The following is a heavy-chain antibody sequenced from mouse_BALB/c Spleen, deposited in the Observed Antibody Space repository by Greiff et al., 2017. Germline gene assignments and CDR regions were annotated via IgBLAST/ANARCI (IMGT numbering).Heavy chain of an antibody. CDR1: GFTFSSFG. J-gene: IGHJ2*01. D-gene: IGHD1-2*01. CDR3: ARFYYGYDY. Sequence: EVMLVESGGGLVQPGGSRKLSCAASGFTFSSFGMHWVRQAPEKGLEWVAYISSGSSTIYYADTVKGRFTISRDNPKNTLFLQMTSLRSEDTAMYYCARFYYGYDYWGQGTTLTVSS. CDR2: ISSGSSTI. V-gene: IGHV5-17*02.